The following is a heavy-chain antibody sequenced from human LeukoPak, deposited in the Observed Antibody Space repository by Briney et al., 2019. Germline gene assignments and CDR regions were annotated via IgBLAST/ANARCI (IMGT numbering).Heavy chain of an antibody. CDR3: AREPFCVTAAGTTSDS. Sequence: GGSLRLSCAASGFTFSRYGMHWVRQAPGKGLEWVAVISFDGSSKYYADSVKGRFTISRDNSKNTPYLRMNSLRIEDTAVYYCAREPFCVTAAGTTSDSWGQGTLVTVSS. J-gene: IGHJ4*02. V-gene: IGHV3-30*12. D-gene: IGHD6-13*01. CDR1: GFTFSRYG. CDR2: ISFDGSSK.